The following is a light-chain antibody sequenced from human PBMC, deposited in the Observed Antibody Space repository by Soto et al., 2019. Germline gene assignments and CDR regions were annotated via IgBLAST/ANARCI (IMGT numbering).Light chain of an antibody. CDR1: SSDVGGYNY. CDR3: SSYTSSSTLV. V-gene: IGLV2-14*01. J-gene: IGLJ2*01. CDR2: EVS. Sequence: QSALTQPASVSGSPGQSITISCTGTSSDVGGYNYVSWYQQHPGKAPKLMIYEVSNRPSGVSNRFSGSKSGNTASLTNSGLQAEDEAEYYCSSYTSSSTLVFGGGTKLTVL.